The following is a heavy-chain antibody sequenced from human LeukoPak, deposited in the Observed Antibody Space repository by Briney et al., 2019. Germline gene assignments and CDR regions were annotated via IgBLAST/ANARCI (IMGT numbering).Heavy chain of an antibody. D-gene: IGHD3-22*01. V-gene: IGHV1-69*04. CDR1: GGTFSSYA. J-gene: IGHJ4*02. CDR2: IIPILGIA. CDR3: ARAAPNYYDSSVYYYLNDY. Sequence: ASVRVSCKASGGTFSSYAISWVRQAPGQGLEWMGRIIPILGIANYAQKLQGRVTITPDKSPITAYIHLSSLISEATAVYFCARAAPNYYDSSVYYYLNDYCGQGTLFTVSS.